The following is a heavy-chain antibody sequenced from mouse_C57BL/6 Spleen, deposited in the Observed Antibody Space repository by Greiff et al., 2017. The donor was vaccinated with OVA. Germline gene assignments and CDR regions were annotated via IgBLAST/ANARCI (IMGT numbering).Heavy chain of an antibody. V-gene: IGHV1-55*01. CDR2: LYPGSGST. CDR3: ARGGSSSYAMDY. J-gene: IGHJ4*01. Sequence: QVQLQQPGAELVKPGASVKMSCKASGYTFTSYWITWVKQRPGQGLEWIGDLYPGSGSTNYNEKFKSKATLTVDTSSSTAYMQLSSLTSEDSAVYYCARGGSSSYAMDYWGQGTSVTVSS. CDR1: GYTFTSYW. D-gene: IGHD1-1*01.